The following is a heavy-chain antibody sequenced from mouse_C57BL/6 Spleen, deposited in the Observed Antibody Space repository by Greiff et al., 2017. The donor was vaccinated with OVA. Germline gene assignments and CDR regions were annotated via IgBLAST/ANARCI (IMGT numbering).Heavy chain of an antibody. V-gene: IGHV1-50*01. J-gene: IGHJ4*01. CDR3: ARGRYYGSSFYYAMDY. D-gene: IGHD1-1*01. CDR1: GYTFTSYW. Sequence: QVQLQQSGAELVKPGASVKLSCKASGYTFTSYWMQWVKQRPGQGLEWIGEIDPSDSYTNYNQKFKGKATLTVDTSSSTAYMQLSSLTSEDSAVYYCARGRYYGSSFYYAMDYWGQGTSVTVSS. CDR2: IDPSDSYT.